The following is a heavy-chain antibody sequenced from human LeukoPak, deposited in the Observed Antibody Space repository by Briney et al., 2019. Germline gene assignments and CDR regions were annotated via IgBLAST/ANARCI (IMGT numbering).Heavy chain of an antibody. D-gene: IGHD3-3*01. V-gene: IGHV3-30*02. CDR1: GFTFSSYA. CDR2: IRYDGSNK. Sequence: GGSLRLSCAVSGFTFSSYAMHWVRQAPGKGLEWVAFIRYDGSNKYYADSVKGRFTISRDNSKNTLYLQMNSLRAEDTAVYYCAKVGVSFGVVISYYYMDVWGKGTTVTVSS. CDR3: AKVGVSFGVVISYYYMDV. J-gene: IGHJ6*03.